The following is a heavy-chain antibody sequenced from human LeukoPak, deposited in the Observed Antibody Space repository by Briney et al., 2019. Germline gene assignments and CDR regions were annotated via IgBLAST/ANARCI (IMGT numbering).Heavy chain of an antibody. V-gene: IGHV3-23*01. CDR1: GFTFSTYA. CDR2: LSCSGGCT. CDR3: SEHHPGETYYDSAFDI. Sequence: PGGSLRLSCAASGFTFSTYAMSWVRQAPGKGLEWVSGLSCSGGCTDYADSVKGRYTISRDDSKNTLYLQMNSLIAEDTAVYYCSEHHPGETYYDSAFDIWGQGTLVTVSS. J-gene: IGHJ3*02. D-gene: IGHD3-22*01.